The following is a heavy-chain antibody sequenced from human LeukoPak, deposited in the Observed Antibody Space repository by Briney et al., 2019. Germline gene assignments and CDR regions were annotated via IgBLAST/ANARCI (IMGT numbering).Heavy chain of an antibody. D-gene: IGHD3-22*01. CDR1: GGSISSSSYY. CDR3: ARADVSRTFLDSSGPMVDY. CDR2: IYYSGST. J-gene: IGHJ4*02. V-gene: IGHV4-39*01. Sequence: SETLSLTCTVSGGSISSSSYYWGWIRQPPGKGLEWIGSIYYSGSTYYNPSLKSRVTISVDTSKNQFSLKLSSVTAADTAVYYCARADVSRTFLDSSGPMVDYWGQGTLVTVSS.